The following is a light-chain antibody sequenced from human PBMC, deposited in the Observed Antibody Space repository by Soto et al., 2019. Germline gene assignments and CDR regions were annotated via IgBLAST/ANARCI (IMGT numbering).Light chain of an antibody. CDR2: DAS. V-gene: IGKV1-33*01. CDR3: QQYDNLPFT. CDR1: QGISSN. Sequence: DIQLTQSPSFLSASVGDRVTITCRASQGISSNLAWYQQKPGKAPKLLIYDASNLETGVPSRFSGSGSGTDFTFTISSLQPEDIATYYCQQYDNLPFTFGPGTKVDIK. J-gene: IGKJ3*01.